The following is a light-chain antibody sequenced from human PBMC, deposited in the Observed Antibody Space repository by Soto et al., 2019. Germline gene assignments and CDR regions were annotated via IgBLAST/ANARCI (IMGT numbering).Light chain of an antibody. CDR2: DAS. CDR3: QQYNTYPWT. CDR1: QSISNR. V-gene: IGKV1-5*01. J-gene: IGKJ1*01. Sequence: DIQMTQSPSTLSASVGDGVTITCRASQSISNRLAWYQQRPGKAPKYLIYDASTLDSGAPSRFSGSGSGTEFTLPISSLQPDDFATYYCQQYNTYPWTFGHGTKVEIK.